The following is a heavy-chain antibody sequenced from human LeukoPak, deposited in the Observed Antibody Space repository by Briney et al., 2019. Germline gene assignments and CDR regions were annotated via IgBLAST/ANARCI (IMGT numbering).Heavy chain of an antibody. V-gene: IGHV4-39*01. J-gene: IGHJ4*02. CDR2: IYYSGST. CDR3: ARQHYYYDSSGYPFDY. CDR1: GGSISSSSYY. D-gene: IGHD3-22*01. Sequence: PSETLSLTCTVSGGSISSSSYYWGWIRQPPGKGLEWIGSIYYSGSTYYNPSLKSRVTISVDTSKNQFSLKLSSVTAADTVVYYCARQHYYYDSSGYPFDYWGQGTLVTVSS.